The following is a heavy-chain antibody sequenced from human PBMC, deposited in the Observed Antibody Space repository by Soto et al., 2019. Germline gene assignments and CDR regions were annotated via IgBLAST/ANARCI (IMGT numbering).Heavy chain of an antibody. J-gene: IGHJ4*02. V-gene: IGHV3-9*01. CDR1: GLNFDDFA. Sequence: GGSLRLSCVGTGLNFDDFAMHWVRQAPGKGLEWVSGITWNSRVLAYADSVKGRFTISRDNARNSLYLQMDSLRDEDTALYYCAKGKYDFWSPYYFDSWGQGTLVTVSS. D-gene: IGHD3-3*01. CDR3: AKGKYDFWSPYYFDS. CDR2: ITWNSRVL.